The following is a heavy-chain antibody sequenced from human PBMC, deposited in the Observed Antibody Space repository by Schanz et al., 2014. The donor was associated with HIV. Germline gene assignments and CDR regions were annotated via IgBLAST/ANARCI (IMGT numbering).Heavy chain of an antibody. Sequence: EVQLLESGGDLVQPGRSLRLSCAASGFTFDDYAMHWVRQAPGKGLEWVSGISWNSGRIGYADSVKGRFTISRDNAKNSLYLQMNSLRAEDTALYYCAKGTNYYGSGSYHYYYGMDVWGLGTTVTVSS. V-gene: IGHV3-9*01. J-gene: IGHJ6*02. CDR3: AKGTNYYGSGSYHYYYGMDV. CDR2: ISWNSGRI. D-gene: IGHD3-10*01. CDR1: GFTFDDYA.